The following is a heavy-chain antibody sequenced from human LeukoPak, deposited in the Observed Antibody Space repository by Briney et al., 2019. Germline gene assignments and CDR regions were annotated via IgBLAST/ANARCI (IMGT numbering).Heavy chain of an antibody. CDR3: AKDIHPGLDSGASCCFDY. V-gene: IGHV1-18*01. CDR2: VSRYNGNT. J-gene: IGHJ4*02. D-gene: IGHD3-22*01. CDR1: GYTFSRHG. Sequence: ASVKVSCKTSGYTFSRHGITWVRQAPGQGLEWMGWVSRYNGNTNYAQNVQGRVTMTTDTSTNTAYMELRSLRSDDTAVYYCAKDIHPGLDSGASCCFDYWGQGTPVTVSS.